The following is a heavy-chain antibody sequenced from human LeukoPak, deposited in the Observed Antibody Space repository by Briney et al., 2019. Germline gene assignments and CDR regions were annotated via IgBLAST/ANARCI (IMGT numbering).Heavy chain of an antibody. J-gene: IGHJ4*01. CDR1: GFIFSGSV. CDR2: ISYDGTNE. V-gene: IGHV3-30*18. D-gene: IGHD2-15*01. Sequence: GGSLRLSCAASGFIFSGSVMHWVRQAPGKGLEWVAIISYDGTNENYGDSVKGRFTISRDNSKSTLYLHMNSLRHDDAAVYYCAKDSGGSVLEDWGHGSLVIVSS. CDR3: AKDSGGSVLED.